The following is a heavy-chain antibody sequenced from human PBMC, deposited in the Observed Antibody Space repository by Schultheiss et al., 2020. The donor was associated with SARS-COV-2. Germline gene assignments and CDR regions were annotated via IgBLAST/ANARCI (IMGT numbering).Heavy chain of an antibody. D-gene: IGHD3-3*01. CDR3: ASGFLEWLFHY. Sequence: GGSLRLSCAASGFTFSSYAMSWVRQAPGKGLEWVSYISSSGSTIYYADSVKGRFTISRDNAKNSLYLQMNSLRAEDTAVYYCASGFLEWLFHYWGQGTLVTVSS. CDR2: ISSSGSTI. CDR1: GFTFSSYA. J-gene: IGHJ4*02. V-gene: IGHV3-48*04.